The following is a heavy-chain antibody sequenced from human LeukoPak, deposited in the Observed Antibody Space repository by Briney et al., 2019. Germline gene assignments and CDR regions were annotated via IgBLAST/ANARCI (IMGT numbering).Heavy chain of an antibody. V-gene: IGHV4-34*01. CDR3: ARDIEYDYFDS. Sequence: PSETLSLTCAVYGGSFSGYYWSWIRQPPGKGLEWIGEINHSGSTNYNPSLKSRVTISVDTYKNQFSLKLRSVTAADTAVYFCARDIEYDYFDSWGQGTLVTVSS. J-gene: IGHJ4*02. D-gene: IGHD2/OR15-2a*01. CDR1: GGSFSGYY. CDR2: INHSGST.